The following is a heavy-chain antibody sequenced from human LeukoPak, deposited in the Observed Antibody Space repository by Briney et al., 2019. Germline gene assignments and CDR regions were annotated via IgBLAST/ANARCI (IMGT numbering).Heavy chain of an antibody. D-gene: IGHD1-1*01. Sequence: PSETLSLTCAVSGASISTVGYSWSWIRQPPGKGLEWMGYIFPTGTTSYNPSLKSRPTISLARSNTQFSLRLNSVTAADTAVYYCARMAGRTVDHWGQGTLVTVSS. J-gene: IGHJ4*02. CDR3: ARMAGRTVDH. CDR2: IFPTGTT. V-gene: IGHV4-30-2*01. CDR1: GASISTVGYS.